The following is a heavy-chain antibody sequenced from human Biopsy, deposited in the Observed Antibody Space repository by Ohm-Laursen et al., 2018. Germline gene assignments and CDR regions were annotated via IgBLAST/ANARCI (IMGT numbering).Heavy chain of an antibody. CDR3: ARGNGPSA. D-gene: IGHD4-11*01. CDR2: IREHGNEE. V-gene: IGHV3-7*04. CDR1: GITFNSDW. J-gene: IGHJ5*02. Sequence: GSLRLSCAAPGITFNSDWMSWVRHAPGKGLEWVAIIREHGNEEFYVDSVKGRFTISGDNARNSVYLQMNSLRAEDTAIYYCARGNGPSAWGQGTLVTVSS.